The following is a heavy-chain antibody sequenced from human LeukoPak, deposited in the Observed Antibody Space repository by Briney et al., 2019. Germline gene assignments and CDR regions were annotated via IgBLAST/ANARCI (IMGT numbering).Heavy chain of an antibody. CDR1: GFTFSTFT. CDR3: AIQTSGYFY. CDR2: ITDNGGTR. V-gene: IGHV3-64*01. D-gene: IGHD5-12*01. Sequence: GGSLRLSCAASGFTFSTFTMHWVRQAPGKGLEYVSGITDNGGTRNYANSVKGRFTISRDNSKNTLYLQMGSLRPDDMAVYYCAIQTSGYFYWAQETLVTVSS. J-gene: IGHJ4*02.